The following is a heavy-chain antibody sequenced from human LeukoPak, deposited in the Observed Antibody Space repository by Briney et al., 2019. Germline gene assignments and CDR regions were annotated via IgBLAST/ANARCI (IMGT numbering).Heavy chain of an antibody. J-gene: IGHJ5*02. CDR3: AREYYSNWFDP. Sequence: GGSLRLSCAASGFTFSSYGMHWVRQAPGKGLEWVAVISYDGSNKYYADSVKGRFTISRDNSKNTLYLQMNSLRAEDTAVYYCAREYYSNWFDPWGRGTLVTVSS. D-gene: IGHD3-10*01. CDR1: GFTFSSYG. V-gene: IGHV3-30*03. CDR2: ISYDGSNK.